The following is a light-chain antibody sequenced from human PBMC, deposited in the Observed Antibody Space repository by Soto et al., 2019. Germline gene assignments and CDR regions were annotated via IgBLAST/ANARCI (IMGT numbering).Light chain of an antibody. V-gene: IGLV2-14*01. Sequence: ALTQPASVSGSPGQSVTIPCTGTNSDLGNYKYVSWYQQYPGKPPQLLIYEVTNRPLGVSNRFSGSKSGNTASLTISGLQAEDEADYYCSSYTTTITVFGGGTKLTVL. J-gene: IGLJ3*02. CDR2: EVT. CDR1: NSDLGNYKY. CDR3: SSYTTTITV.